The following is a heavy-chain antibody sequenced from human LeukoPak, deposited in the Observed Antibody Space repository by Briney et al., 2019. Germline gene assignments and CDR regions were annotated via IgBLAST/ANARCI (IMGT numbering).Heavy chain of an antibody. D-gene: IGHD5-18*01. J-gene: IGHJ4*02. CDR1: GGSISSGGYY. V-gene: IGHV4-31*03. Sequence: SETLSLTCTVSGGSISSGGYYWSWLRQHPGKGLEWIGYIYYSGSTYYNPSLKSRVTISVDTSKNQFSLKLSSVTAADTAVYYCARGNTAMPKDYWGQGTLVTVSS. CDR2: IYYSGST. CDR3: ARGNTAMPKDY.